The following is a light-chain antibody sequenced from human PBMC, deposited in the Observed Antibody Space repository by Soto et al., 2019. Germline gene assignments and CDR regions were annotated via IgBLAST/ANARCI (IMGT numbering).Light chain of an antibody. V-gene: IGLV2-23*01. CDR3: CSYAGSSTL. J-gene: IGLJ2*01. CDR1: SSDVGSYNL. CDR2: EGS. Sequence: QSALTQPASVSGSPGQSITISCTGTSSDVGSYNLVTWYQQHPGKAPKLMIYEGSKWPSGVSNRFSGSKSGNTASLTISGLQAEDEADYYCCSYAGSSTLFGGGTKVTVL.